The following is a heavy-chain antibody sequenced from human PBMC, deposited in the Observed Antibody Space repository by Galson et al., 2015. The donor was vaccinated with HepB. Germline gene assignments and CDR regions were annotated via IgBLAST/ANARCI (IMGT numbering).Heavy chain of an antibody. V-gene: IGHV3-23*01. CDR2: ISETDDTT. CDR1: GFTFSDYY. D-gene: IGHD3-22*01. J-gene: IGHJ4*02. Sequence: SLRLSCAASGFTFSDYYMSWVRQAPGKGPEWVSGISETDDTTYYADSVKGRFTISRDNSKNMLYLQMNSLTAEDTAVYYCAKTSGQSLVIVIIPLYYFDSWGQGTLVAVSS. CDR3: AKTSGQSLVIVIIPLYYFDS.